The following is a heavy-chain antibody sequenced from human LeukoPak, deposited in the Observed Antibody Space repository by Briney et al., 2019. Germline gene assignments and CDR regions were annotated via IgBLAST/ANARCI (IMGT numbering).Heavy chain of an antibody. J-gene: IGHJ5*02. CDR2: IYSSGSA. CDR3: ARHRDYYDT. D-gene: IGHD3-22*01. V-gene: IGHV4-59*08. CDR1: GVSINNNF. Sequence: SETLSLTCTVSGVSINNNFWTWIRQPPGKGLEWIGYIYSSGSANYNPSLKSRVTISGDTSKNEISLKLTSVTAADTAVYFCARHRDYYDTWGQGALVTVSS.